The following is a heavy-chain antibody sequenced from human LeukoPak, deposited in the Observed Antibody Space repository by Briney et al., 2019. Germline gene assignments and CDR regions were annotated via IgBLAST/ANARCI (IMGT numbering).Heavy chain of an antibody. CDR1: GFTFSSYA. J-gene: IGHJ4*02. CDR2: ISGSGGST. Sequence: GGSLRLSCAASGFTFSSYAMSWVRQAPGKGLEWVSAISGSGGSTYYADSVKGRFTISRDNYKNTLYLQMNSLRAEDTAVYYCAKDEKWLRLTGITDYWGQGTLVTVSS. CDR3: AKDEKWLRLTGITDY. V-gene: IGHV3-23*01. D-gene: IGHD5-12*01.